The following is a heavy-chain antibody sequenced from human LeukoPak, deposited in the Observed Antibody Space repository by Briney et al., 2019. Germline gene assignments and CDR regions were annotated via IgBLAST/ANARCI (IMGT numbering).Heavy chain of an antibody. CDR3: AKPSRGDGFDY. V-gene: IGHV3-74*01. J-gene: IGHJ4*02. CDR1: GFTFSSYW. D-gene: IGHD3-16*01. Sequence: GGSLRLSCAASGFTFSSYWMHWVRQAPGKGLVWVSRINSDGSSTSYADSVKGRFTISRDNAKNTLCLQMNSLRAEDTAVYYCAKPSRGDGFDYWGQGTLVTVSS. CDR2: INSDGSST.